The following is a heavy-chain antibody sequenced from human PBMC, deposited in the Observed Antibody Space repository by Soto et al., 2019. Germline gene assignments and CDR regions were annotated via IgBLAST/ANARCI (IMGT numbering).Heavy chain of an antibody. J-gene: IGHJ4*02. D-gene: IGHD1-1*01. V-gene: IGHV3-23*01. CDR1: GFPFTNYA. CDR2: TGGGIGP. CDR3: AKMPDGVNSNSPYC. Sequence: EVQLLESGGGVVQPGESLKLACAASGFPFTNYAMSWVRQAPGKGLEWVSTTGGGIGPYYADSVKGRFTISRDNPTSTLYLEMNSLRAEDTAIYYCAKMPDGVNSNSPYCWGPGTLVTVSS.